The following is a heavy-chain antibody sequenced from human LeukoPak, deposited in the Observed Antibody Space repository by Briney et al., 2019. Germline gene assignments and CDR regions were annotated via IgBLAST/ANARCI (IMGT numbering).Heavy chain of an antibody. J-gene: IGHJ6*03. CDR1: GDSISNYY. V-gene: IGHV4-4*07. D-gene: IGHD3-10*01. CDR3: AREVNIVRGVIITKYYYYYYMDV. CDR2: IYTSGST. Sequence: SETLSLTCTVSGDSISNYYWSWIRQPAGKGLEWIGRIYTSGSTNYNPSLKSRVTMSVDTSKNQFSLKLSSVTAADTAVYYCAREVNIVRGVIITKYYYYYYMDVWGKGTTVTVSS.